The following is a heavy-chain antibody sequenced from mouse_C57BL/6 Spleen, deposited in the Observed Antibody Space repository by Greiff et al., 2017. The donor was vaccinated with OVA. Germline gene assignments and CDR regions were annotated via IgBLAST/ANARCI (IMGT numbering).Heavy chain of an antibody. Sequence: VQLQQSGPVLARPGASVKMSCKTPGYTFTSYWMHWVKQRPGQGLEWIGAIYPGNSDTSYNQKFKGKAKLTAVTSASTAYMELSSLTNEDSAVYYCTRDYYGSSTGFAYWGQGTLVTVSA. CDR3: TRDYYGSSTGFAY. CDR1: GYTFTSYW. CDR2: IYPGNSDT. D-gene: IGHD1-1*01. J-gene: IGHJ3*01. V-gene: IGHV1-5*01.